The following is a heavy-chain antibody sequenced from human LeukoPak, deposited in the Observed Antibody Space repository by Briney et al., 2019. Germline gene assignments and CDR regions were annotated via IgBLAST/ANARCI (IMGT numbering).Heavy chain of an antibody. CDR3: AGGSSGWSYDY. CDR1: GGSISSSSYY. D-gene: IGHD6-19*01. CDR2: IYYSGST. Sequence: SETLSLTCTVSGGSISSSSYYWGWIRQPPGKGLEWIGSIYYSGSTYYNPSLKSRVTISVDTSKNQFSLKLSSVTAADTAVYHCAGGSSGWSYDYWGQGTLVTVSS. V-gene: IGHV4-39*01. J-gene: IGHJ4*02.